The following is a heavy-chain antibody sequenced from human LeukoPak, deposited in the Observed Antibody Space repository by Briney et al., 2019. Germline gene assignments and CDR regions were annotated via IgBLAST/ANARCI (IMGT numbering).Heavy chain of an antibody. CDR1: GGSISIYY. J-gene: IGHJ4*02. D-gene: IGHD2-8*02. Sequence: SETLSLTRTVSGGSISIYYWSWIRQPPGKGLEWIAYISDIGSINYNPSPKRRVTISRETSKNQFSLKLSSVTAADTAVYYCAGHHPRNTVDFWGQGTLVTVSS. CDR2: ISDIGSI. CDR3: AGHHPRNTVDF. V-gene: IGHV4-59*08.